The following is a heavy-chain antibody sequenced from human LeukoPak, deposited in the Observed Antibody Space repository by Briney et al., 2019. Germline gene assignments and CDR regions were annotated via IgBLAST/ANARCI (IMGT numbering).Heavy chain of an antibody. J-gene: IGHJ3*02. V-gene: IGHV3-30*18. CDR2: ISYDGSNK. CDR1: GFTFSSYG. Sequence: QPGGSLRLSCAASGFTFSSYGMHWVRQAPGKGLEWVAVISYDGSNKYYADSVKGRFTISRDNSKNTLYLQMNSLRAEDTAVYYCAKGVWGYSYGYLAFDIWGQGTMVTVSS. D-gene: IGHD5-18*01. CDR3: AKGVWGYSYGYLAFDI.